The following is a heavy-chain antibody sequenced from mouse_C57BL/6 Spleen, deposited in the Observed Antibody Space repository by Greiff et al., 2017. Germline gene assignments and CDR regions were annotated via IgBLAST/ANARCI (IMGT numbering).Heavy chain of an antibody. CDR1: GYAFSSSW. Sequence: QVQLQQSGPELVKPGASVKISCKASGYAFSSSWMNWVKQRPGKGLEWIGRIYPGDGDTNYNGKFKGKATLTADKSSSTAYMQLSSLTSEDSAVYFCARAYYSNYLYAMDYWGQGTSVTVSS. D-gene: IGHD2-5*01. CDR3: ARAYYSNYLYAMDY. CDR2: IYPGDGDT. J-gene: IGHJ4*01. V-gene: IGHV1-82*01.